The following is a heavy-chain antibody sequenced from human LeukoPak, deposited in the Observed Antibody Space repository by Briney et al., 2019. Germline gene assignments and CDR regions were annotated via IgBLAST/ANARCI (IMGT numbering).Heavy chain of an antibody. Sequence: SETLSLTCAVYGGSFSGYYWSWIRQPPGEGLEWIGEINHSGRTNYNPSLKSRVTISVDTSKNQFSLKLSSVTAADTAVYYSARGRPYSSGWYPALDYWGQGTLVTVSS. CDR1: GGSFSGYY. CDR2: INHSGRT. CDR3: ARGRPYSSGWYPALDY. D-gene: IGHD6-19*01. V-gene: IGHV4-34*01. J-gene: IGHJ4*02.